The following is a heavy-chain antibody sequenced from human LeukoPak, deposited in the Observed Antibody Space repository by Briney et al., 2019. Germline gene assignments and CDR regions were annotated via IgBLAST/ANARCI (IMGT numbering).Heavy chain of an antibody. CDR2: ISSSNDNI. J-gene: IGHJ5*02. CDR3: LRIPNSAGFPNWFDP. CDR1: GFTFSTYT. D-gene: IGHD6-19*01. V-gene: IGHV3-21*01. Sequence: KTGGSLRLSCAASGFTFSTYTMNWVRQAPGKGLEWVSSISSSNDNIYYADSVKGRFTISRDNAQNALYLHMNSLRGEDTAVYYCLRIPNSAGFPNWFDPWRQATLVTVSS.